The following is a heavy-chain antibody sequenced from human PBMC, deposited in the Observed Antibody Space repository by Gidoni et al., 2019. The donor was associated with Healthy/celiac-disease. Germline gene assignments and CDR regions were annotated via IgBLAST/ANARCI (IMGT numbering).Heavy chain of an antibody. CDR2: IIPILGIA. CDR3: ASSAVAGTLFDY. J-gene: IGHJ4*02. D-gene: IGHD6-19*01. V-gene: IGHV1-69*02. Sequence: QVQLVQSGAEVKKPGSSVKVSCKASGGTFSSYTINWVRQAPGQGLEWMGRIIPILGIANYAQKFQGRVTSTADKSTSTAYMELSSLRSEDTAVYYCASSAVAGTLFDYWGQGTLVTVSS. CDR1: GGTFSSYT.